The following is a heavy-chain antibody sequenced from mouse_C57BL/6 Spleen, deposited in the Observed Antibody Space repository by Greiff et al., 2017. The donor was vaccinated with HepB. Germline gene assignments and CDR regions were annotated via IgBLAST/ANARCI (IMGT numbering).Heavy chain of an antibody. Sequence: EVQLQQSGGGLVKPGGSLKLSCAASGFTFSDYGMHWVRQAPEKGLEWVAYISSGSSTIYYADTVKGRFTISRDNAKNTLFLQMTSLRSEDTAMYYCARQGYYYGSSYDYWGQGTTLTVSS. V-gene: IGHV5-17*01. D-gene: IGHD1-1*01. J-gene: IGHJ2*01. CDR3: ARQGYYYGSSYDY. CDR1: GFTFSDYG. CDR2: ISSGSSTI.